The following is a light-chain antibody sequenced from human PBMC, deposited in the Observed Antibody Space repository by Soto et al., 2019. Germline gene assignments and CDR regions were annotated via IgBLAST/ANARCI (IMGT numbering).Light chain of an antibody. CDR1: SSNIGSNT. J-gene: IGLJ3*02. V-gene: IGLV1-44*01. CDR2: SNN. Sequence: QYVLTQPPSASGTPGQRVTISCSGSSSNIGSNTVSWYQQLPGTAPKLLIYSNNQRPSGVPDRFSGSKSDTSASLAISGLQSEDEADYYCATWDASLNGLFGGGTKLTVL. CDR3: ATWDASLNGL.